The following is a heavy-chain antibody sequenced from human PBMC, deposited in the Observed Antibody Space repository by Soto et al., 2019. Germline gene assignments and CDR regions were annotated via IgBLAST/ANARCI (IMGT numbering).Heavy chain of an antibody. CDR1: GGSFSGYY. J-gene: IGHJ5*02. CDR3: ARGIITMVRGVLPFNWFDP. V-gene: IGHV4-34*01. CDR2: INHSGST. Sequence: SSETLSLTCAVYGGSFSGYYWSWIRQPPGKGLEWIGEINHSGSTNYNPSLKSRVTISVDTSKNQFSLKLSSVPAADTAVYYCARGIITMVRGVLPFNWFDPWGQGTLGTVS. D-gene: IGHD3-10*01.